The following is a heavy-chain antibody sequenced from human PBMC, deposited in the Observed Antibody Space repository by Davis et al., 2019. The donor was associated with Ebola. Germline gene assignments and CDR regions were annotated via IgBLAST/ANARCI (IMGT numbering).Heavy chain of an antibody. D-gene: IGHD5-12*01. Sequence: HLQTPSLSPANPVDTVSGNSGACNWIRQSPSGGLEWLGRTYYTSKWYNDYAESVRSRITVNADTSNNQNSLQLNSVTPEDTALYYCARGWLRSTFDLWGQGTPVTVSS. CDR2: TYYTSKWYN. CDR3: ARGWLRSTFDL. V-gene: IGHV6-1*01. J-gene: IGHJ5*02. CDR1: VDTVSGNSGA.